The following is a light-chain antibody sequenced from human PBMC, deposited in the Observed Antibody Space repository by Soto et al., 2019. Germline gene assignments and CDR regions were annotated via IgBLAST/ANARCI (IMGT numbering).Light chain of an antibody. J-gene: IGKJ3*01. CDR1: QGISSY. V-gene: IGKV1-9*01. CDR2: AAS. CDR3: QQLNSYLPEFT. Sequence: IQLTQSPSSLSASVRDRVTITCRASQGISSYLDWYQQKPGKAPKLLIYAASTLQSGVPSRFSGSGSGTDFTLTISSLQPEDFATYYCQQLNSYLPEFTLGPGTKVDIK.